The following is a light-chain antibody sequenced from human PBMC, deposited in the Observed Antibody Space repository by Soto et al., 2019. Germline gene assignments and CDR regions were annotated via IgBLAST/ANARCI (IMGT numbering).Light chain of an antibody. V-gene: IGLV1-51*01. CDR2: DNN. CDR1: SSNIGNDF. CDR3: GTWDTRLNARV. J-gene: IGLJ3*02. Sequence: QSFLTQPPSVSAAPGQKVTISCSGSSSNIGNDFVSWYQQLPGRAPKLLIYDNNKRHSGIPDRFSGSKSGTSATLGITGLQTGDEADYYCGTWDTRLNARVFGGGTKLTVL.